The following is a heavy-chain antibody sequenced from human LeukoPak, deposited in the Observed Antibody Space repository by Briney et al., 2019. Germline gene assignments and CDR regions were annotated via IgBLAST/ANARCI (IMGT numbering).Heavy chain of an antibody. CDR2: IKSKTDGGTT. D-gene: IGHD3-10*01. CDR1: GFTFSNAW. Sequence: GGSLRLSCAASGFTFSNAWMSWVRQAPGKGLEWVGRIKSKTDGGTTDYAAPVKGRFTISRDDSKNSLYLQMNSLKTEDTAVYYCARRRITMVRGVPNYFDYWGQGTLVTVSS. V-gene: IGHV3-15*01. CDR3: ARRRITMVRGVPNYFDY. J-gene: IGHJ4*02.